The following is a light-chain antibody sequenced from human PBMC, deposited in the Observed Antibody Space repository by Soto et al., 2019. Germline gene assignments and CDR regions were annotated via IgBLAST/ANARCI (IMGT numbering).Light chain of an antibody. CDR1: SSDVDDYRY. J-gene: IGLJ1*01. CDR3: CSYVTTPEI. V-gene: IGLV2-11*01. CDR2: DGT. Sequence: QSLLAHPRSVSGSPGQLLTISCTGTSSDVDDYRYVSWYQQYPGKAPKLVIYDGTKRPSGVPDRFSGSNSGNTASLTISGLQAEDEADYYCCSYVTTPEIFGTGTKVTVL.